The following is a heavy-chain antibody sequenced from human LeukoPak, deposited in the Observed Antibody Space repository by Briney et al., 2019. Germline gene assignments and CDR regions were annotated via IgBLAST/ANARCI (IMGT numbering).Heavy chain of an antibody. J-gene: IGHJ6*02. D-gene: IGHD3-10*01. CDR1: GFTFSSYA. Sequence: GGSLRLSCAASGFTFSSYAMSWVRQAPGKGLEWVSAISGSGGSTYYADSVKGRFTISRDNSKNTLYLQMNSLRAEDTAVYYCAKVTTYGSGYFTPYYYYYGMDVWGQGTTVTVSS. CDR3: AKVTTYGSGYFTPYYYYYGMDV. V-gene: IGHV3-23*01. CDR2: ISGSGGST.